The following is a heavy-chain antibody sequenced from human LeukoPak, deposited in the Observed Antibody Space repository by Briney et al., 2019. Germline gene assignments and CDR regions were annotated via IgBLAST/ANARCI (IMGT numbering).Heavy chain of an antibody. V-gene: IGHV3-30*03. J-gene: IGHJ6*02. CDR2: TAHDGRNN. Sequence: GGSLRLSCTASGFTFSDYGMHWVRQAPGKGLGWVAVTAHDGRNNLYAESGRGRFTISRDNSKNTLYLQMNSLRAEDTAVYYCARDLGIVGAIYYYGIDVWGQGTTVTVSS. D-gene: IGHD1-26*01. CDR1: GFTFSDYG. CDR3: ARDLGIVGAIYYYGIDV.